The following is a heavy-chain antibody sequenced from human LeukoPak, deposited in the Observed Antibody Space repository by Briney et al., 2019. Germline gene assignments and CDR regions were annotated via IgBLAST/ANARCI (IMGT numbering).Heavy chain of an antibody. CDR1: GFTFSSYS. Sequence: GGSLRLSCAASGFTFSSYSMNWVRQAPGKGLEWVSSISSSSSYIYYADSVKGRLTISRDNAKNSLYLQMNSLRAEDTAVYYCARGLGPDDAFDIWGQGTMVTVSS. CDR2: ISSSSSYI. D-gene: IGHD5-12*01. J-gene: IGHJ3*02. V-gene: IGHV3-21*01. CDR3: ARGLGPDDAFDI.